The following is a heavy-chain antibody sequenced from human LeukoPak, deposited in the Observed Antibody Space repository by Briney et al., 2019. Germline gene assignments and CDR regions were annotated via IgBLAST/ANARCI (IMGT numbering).Heavy chain of an antibody. J-gene: IGHJ2*01. CDR1: GGSFSGYY. CDR2: INYSGST. CDR3: ARAGLGGRYFDV. Sequence: PSETLSLTCAVYGGSFSGYYWSWIRQPPGKGLEWIGEINYSGSTNYNPSLKSRVTISVDTPKNQFSLKLSSVIAADTAVYYCARAGLGGRYFDVWGRGTLVTVSS. D-gene: IGHD7-27*01. V-gene: IGHV4-34*01.